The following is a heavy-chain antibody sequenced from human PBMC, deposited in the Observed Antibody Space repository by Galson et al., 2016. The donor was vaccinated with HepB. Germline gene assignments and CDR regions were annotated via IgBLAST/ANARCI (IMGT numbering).Heavy chain of an antibody. D-gene: IGHD3-16*01. J-gene: IGHJ4*02. CDR2: VYTAGNT. CDR3: AIGGGGGVRYFDP. V-gene: IGHV4-4*07. CDR1: GASLRDHY. Sequence: SETLSLTCPVSGASLRDHYWSWIRQPAGEGLEWIGRVYTAGNTHVNPSLRSRVTLSADTSKNQLSLSPKSVTAADTAVYYCAIGGGGGVRYFDPWGQGAQVTDSS.